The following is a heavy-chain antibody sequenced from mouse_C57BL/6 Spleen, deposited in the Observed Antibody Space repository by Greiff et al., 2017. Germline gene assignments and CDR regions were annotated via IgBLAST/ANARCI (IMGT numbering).Heavy chain of an antibody. Sequence: EVKLMESGGGLVQPGGSLKLSCAASGFTFSDYYMYWVRQTPEKRLEWVAYISNGGGSTYYPDTVKGRFTISRDNAKNTLYLQMSRLKSEDTAMYYCARRASYYSNYDYAMDYWGQGTSVTVSS. CDR3: ARRASYYSNYDYAMDY. CDR2: ISNGGGST. V-gene: IGHV5-12*01. D-gene: IGHD2-5*01. CDR1: GFTFSDYY. J-gene: IGHJ4*01.